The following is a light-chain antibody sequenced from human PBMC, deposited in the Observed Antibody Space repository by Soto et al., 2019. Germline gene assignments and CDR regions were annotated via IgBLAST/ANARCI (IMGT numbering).Light chain of an antibody. J-gene: IGKJ5*01. CDR1: QSVDSY. V-gene: IGKV3-11*01. CDR2: GAS. CDR3: QQRDSWPIT. Sequence: EIVLTQSPATLSLSPVERATLSFRASQSVDSYLVWYQQTPGQAPRLLIFGASNRATGIPARFSGSGSGTDFTLTINSLEPDDFAVYYCQQRDSWPITCGQGTRLEIK.